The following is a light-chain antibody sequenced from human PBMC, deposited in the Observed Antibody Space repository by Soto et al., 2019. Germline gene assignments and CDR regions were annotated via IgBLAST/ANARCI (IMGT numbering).Light chain of an antibody. J-gene: IGKJ4*01. Sequence: DIQMTQSPSSLSASVGDRVTITCQASHDITSYLNWYQHKPGKAPKLLIYATSTLQSGVPARFSGSGSGTEFTLTISTLQAEDFATYFCQESYSTPAVSFGGGTKVEIK. V-gene: IGKV1-39*01. CDR3: QESYSTPAVS. CDR2: ATS. CDR1: HDITSY.